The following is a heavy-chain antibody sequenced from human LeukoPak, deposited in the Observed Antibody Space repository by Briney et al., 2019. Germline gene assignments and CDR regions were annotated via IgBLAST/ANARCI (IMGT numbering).Heavy chain of an antibody. Sequence: KPSETLSLTCTVSGGSISSYYWSWIRQPPGKGLEWIGYIYYSGSTNYNPSLKSRVTISVDRSKNQFSLKLSSVTAADTAVYYCASQYYYDSSGYYQGINWGQGTLVTVSS. CDR2: IYYSGST. V-gene: IGHV4-59*12. CDR1: GGSISSYY. CDR3: ASQYYYDSSGYYQGIN. J-gene: IGHJ4*02. D-gene: IGHD3-22*01.